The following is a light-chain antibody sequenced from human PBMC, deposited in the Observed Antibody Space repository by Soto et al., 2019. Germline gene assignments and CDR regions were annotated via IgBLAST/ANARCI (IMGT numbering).Light chain of an antibody. V-gene: IGKV3-20*01. CDR1: QTVRNNY. CDR3: QQFSSYPLT. CDR2: DAS. Sequence: VVLTQSPGTLPLSPGERATLSCRASQTVRNNYLAWYQQKPGQAPRLLIYDASSRVTGIPDRFSGGGSGTDFTLTISRLEPEDFAVYYCQQFSSYPLTFGGGTKVDI. J-gene: IGKJ4*01.